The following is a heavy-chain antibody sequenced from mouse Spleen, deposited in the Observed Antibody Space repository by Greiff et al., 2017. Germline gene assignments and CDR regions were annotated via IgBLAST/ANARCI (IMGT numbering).Heavy chain of an antibody. J-gene: IGHJ1*01. CDR3: ARGDYGYGGGYFDV. V-gene: IGHV3-6*01. D-gene: IGHD1-2*01. Sequence: DVQLQESGPGLVKPSQSLSLTCSVTGYSITSGYYWKWLRQPPGNKLEWMGYISYDGSNNYNPSLKNRISITRDTSKNQFFLKLNSVTTEDTATXYCARGDYGYGGGYFDVWGAGTTVTVSS. CDR2: ISYDGSN. CDR1: GYSITSGYY.